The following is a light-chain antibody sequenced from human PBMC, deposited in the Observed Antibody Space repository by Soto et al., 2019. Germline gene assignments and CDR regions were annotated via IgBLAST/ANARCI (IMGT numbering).Light chain of an antibody. Sequence: IVLTQSPGTLSLSPGERATLSCRASQSVIRNYLVWYQQEPGQAPRLLIYGASGRATGIPDRFSGSGSGTDFTLTISSLQPDDFATYYCQQYNSYWTFGQGTKVDIK. V-gene: IGKV3-20*01. J-gene: IGKJ1*01. CDR2: GAS. CDR1: QSVIRNY. CDR3: QQYNSYWT.